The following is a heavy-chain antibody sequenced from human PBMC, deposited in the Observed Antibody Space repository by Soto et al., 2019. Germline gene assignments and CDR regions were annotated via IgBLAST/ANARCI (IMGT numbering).Heavy chain of an antibody. D-gene: IGHD5-18*01. CDR2: ISAYNGNT. Sequence: QVQLMQSGAEVKKPGASVKVSCKASGYTFTSYGISWVRQAPGQGLEWMGWISAYNGNTNYAQKLQGRVTMTTDTSTSTAYMELRSLRSDDTAVYYCARWGDTAMEYYYYGMDVWGQGTTVTVSS. CDR3: ARWGDTAMEYYYYGMDV. CDR1: GYTFTSYG. V-gene: IGHV1-18*01. J-gene: IGHJ6*02.